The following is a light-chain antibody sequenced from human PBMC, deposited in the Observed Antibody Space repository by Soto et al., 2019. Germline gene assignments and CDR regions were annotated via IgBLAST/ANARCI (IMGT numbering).Light chain of an antibody. V-gene: IGLV2-11*01. Sequence: QSVLAQPRSVSGSPGQSVTLSCTGTSSDVGGYDFVSWYQQYPGKAPKLIIFDVTERTSGVPDRFSGSKSGNSASLTISGLQAEDAADYYCSSSAGSYILGVFGGGTKLTVL. J-gene: IGLJ3*02. CDR2: DVT. CDR3: SSSAGSYILGV. CDR1: SSDVGGYDF.